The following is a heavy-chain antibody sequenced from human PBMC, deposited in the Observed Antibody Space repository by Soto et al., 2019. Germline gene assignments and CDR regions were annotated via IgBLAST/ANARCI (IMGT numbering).Heavy chain of an antibody. D-gene: IGHD3-10*01. CDR2: ISYDGSNK. V-gene: IGHV3-30*18. CDR3: AKDFGY. CDR1: GFTFSSYG. Sequence: GGSLRLSCAASGFTFSSYGLHWVRQAPGKGLEWVAVISYDGSNKYYADSVKGRFTISRDNSKNTLYLQMNSLRAEDTAVYYCAKDFGYWGQGTLVTVSS. J-gene: IGHJ4*02.